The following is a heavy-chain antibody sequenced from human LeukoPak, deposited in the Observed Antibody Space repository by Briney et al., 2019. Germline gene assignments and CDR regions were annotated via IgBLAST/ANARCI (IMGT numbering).Heavy chain of an antibody. CDR3: ARDPYYYDSSGYPY. CDR1: GDTLSNYG. D-gene: IGHD3-22*01. CDR2: INPNSGGT. J-gene: IGHJ4*02. Sequence: ASVKVSCKAPGDTLSNYGISWMRQAPGQGLEWMGWINPNSGGTNYAQKFQGRVTMTRDTSISTAYMELSRLRSDDTAVYYCARDPYYYDSSGYPYWGQGTLVTVSS. V-gene: IGHV1-2*02.